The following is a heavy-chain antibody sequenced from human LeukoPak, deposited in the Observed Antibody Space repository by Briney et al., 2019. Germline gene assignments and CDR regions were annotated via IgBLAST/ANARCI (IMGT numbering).Heavy chain of an antibody. CDR2: IYYSGST. J-gene: IGHJ4*02. Sequence: PSETLSLTCSVSDYSISSGYYWGWIRQPPGKGLEWIGSIYYSGSTYYNPSLKSRVTISVDTSKNQFSLKLSSVTAADTAVYYCARDSSGFDYWGQGTLVTVSS. V-gene: IGHV4-38-2*02. CDR1: DYSISSGYY. D-gene: IGHD3-22*01. CDR3: ARDSSGFDY.